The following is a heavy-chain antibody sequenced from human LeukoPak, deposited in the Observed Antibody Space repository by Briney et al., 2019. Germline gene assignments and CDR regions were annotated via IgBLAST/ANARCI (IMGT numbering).Heavy chain of an antibody. Sequence: GGSLRLSCAASGFTFSSYAMSWVRQAPGKGLEWVSAISGSGGSTYYADSVKGRFTISRDNSKHPLYLQMSSLRAEDTAVYYCAKDKWLGQVPFDYWGQGTLVTVSS. CDR3: AKDKWLGQVPFDY. D-gene: IGHD5-12*01. V-gene: IGHV3-23*01. CDR2: ISGSGGST. CDR1: GFTFSSYA. J-gene: IGHJ4*02.